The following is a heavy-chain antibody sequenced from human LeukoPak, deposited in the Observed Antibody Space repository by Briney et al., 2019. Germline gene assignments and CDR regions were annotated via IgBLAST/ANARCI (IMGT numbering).Heavy chain of an antibody. D-gene: IGHD3-3*01. Sequence: SETLSLTCAVSGYSISSGYYWGWVRQPPGKGLEWIGSIYHSGSTYYNPSLKSRVTISVDTSKNQFSLKLSSVTAADTAVYYCARLRWSGYYYYYMDVWGKGTTVTVSS. CDR2: IYHSGST. V-gene: IGHV4-38-2*01. J-gene: IGHJ6*03. CDR1: GYSISSGYY. CDR3: ARLRWSGYYYYYMDV.